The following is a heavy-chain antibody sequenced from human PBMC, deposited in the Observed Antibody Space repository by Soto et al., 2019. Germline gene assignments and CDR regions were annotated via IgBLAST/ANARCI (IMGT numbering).Heavy chain of an antibody. V-gene: IGHV4-61*01. D-gene: IGHD1-26*01. J-gene: IGHJ4*02. CDR2: VYYTGST. CDR3: ARAWAHLYIHY. Sequence: SETLSLTCTVSGGSVSSASYYWSWIRQPPGKGLEWIGYVYYTGSTNYNPSLKSRVTISVDTSKNQFSLKLTSVTAADTAMYYCARAWAHLYIHYRGPGTLVTVSS. CDR1: GGSVSSASYY.